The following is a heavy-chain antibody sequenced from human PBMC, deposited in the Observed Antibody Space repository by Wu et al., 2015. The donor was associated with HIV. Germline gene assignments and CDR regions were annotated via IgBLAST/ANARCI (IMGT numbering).Heavy chain of an antibody. CDR2: ITPLSGRP. J-gene: IGHJ6*02. Sequence: QVQLVQSGAEVKKPGSSVKVSCKASGGTFINNAVNWVRQAPGEGLEWMGRITPLSGRPNYAQRFQGRLTIAADESTTTVYMELSSLKSDDTAVYYCDQNNRIDRNGIHIYDHYGMDVWGQGTTLTVS. CDR1: GGTFINNA. D-gene: IGHD1-1*01. V-gene: IGHV1-69*13. CDR3: DQNNRIDRNGIHIYDHYGMDV.